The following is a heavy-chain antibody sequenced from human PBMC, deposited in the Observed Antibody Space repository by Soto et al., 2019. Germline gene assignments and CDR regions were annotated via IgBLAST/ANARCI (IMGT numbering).Heavy chain of an antibody. Sequence: QVQLVQSGAEVKKPGSSVKVSCKASGGTFSSYAISWVRQAPGQGLEWMGGIIPIFGTANYAQKFQGRVTITPDDSTSTAYMELCSLRSEDTAVYYCARVPFGLSARGYYGMDVWGQGTTVTVSS. D-gene: IGHD1-26*01. CDR2: IIPIFGTA. V-gene: IGHV1-69*05. CDR3: ARVPFGLSARGYYGMDV. J-gene: IGHJ6*02. CDR1: GGTFSSYA.